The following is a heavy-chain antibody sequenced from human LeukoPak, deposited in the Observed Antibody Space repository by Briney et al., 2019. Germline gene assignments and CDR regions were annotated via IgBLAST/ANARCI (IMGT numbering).Heavy chain of an antibody. D-gene: IGHD3-3*01. CDR2: IYYSGST. Sequence: SETLSLTCAVYGGSFSGYYWSWIRQPPGKGLEWIGYIYYSGSTNYNPSLKSRVTISVDTSKNQFSLKLSSVTAADTAVYYCARGVSYDFWSGYSGHYYYGMDVWGQGTTVTVSS. CDR3: ARGVSYDFWSGYSGHYYYGMDV. V-gene: IGHV4-59*01. J-gene: IGHJ6*02. CDR1: GGSFSGYY.